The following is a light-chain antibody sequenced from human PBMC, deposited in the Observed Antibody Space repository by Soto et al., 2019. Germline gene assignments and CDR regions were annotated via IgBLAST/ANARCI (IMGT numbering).Light chain of an antibody. CDR2: EVS. CDR1: ISDVGGYNY. Sequence: VLTQPAAVSGSPGQSITICWTGTISDVGGYNYVSWYQQHPGKAPKLMIYEVSNRPSGVSNRFSGSKSGNTASLTISGLQAEDEADYYCSSYTSSSTYVFGTGTKVTVL. V-gene: IGLV2-14*01. J-gene: IGLJ1*01. CDR3: SSYTSSSTYV.